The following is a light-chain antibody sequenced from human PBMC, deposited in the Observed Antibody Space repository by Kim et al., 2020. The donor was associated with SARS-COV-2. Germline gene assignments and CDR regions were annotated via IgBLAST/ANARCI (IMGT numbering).Light chain of an antibody. V-gene: IGKV1-17*01. Sequence: DIQMTQSPSSLSASVGDRVTITCRASQDIKNDLGWYQQKPGKAPKGLIFGASSLRGGVPSRFSGSGFGTEFTLTISSLQPEDFATYYCQQFNSYPLTLGGGTKVDIK. CDR2: GAS. J-gene: IGKJ4*01. CDR3: QQFNSYPLT. CDR1: QDIKND.